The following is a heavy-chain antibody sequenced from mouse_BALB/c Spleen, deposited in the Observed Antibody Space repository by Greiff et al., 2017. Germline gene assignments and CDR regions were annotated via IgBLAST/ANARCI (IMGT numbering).Heavy chain of an antibody. V-gene: IGHV1-87*01. CDR3: ARGGSLLRLPIAY. D-gene: IGHD1-2*01. CDR2: IYTGDGDT. Sequence: QVQLQQSGAELARPGASVKLSCKASGYTFTSYWMQWVKQRPGQGLEWIGAIYTGDGDTRYTQKFKGKATLTADKSSSTAYMQLSSLASEDSAVYYCARGGSLLRLPIAYWGQGTLVTVSA. CDR1: GYTFTSYW. J-gene: IGHJ3*01.